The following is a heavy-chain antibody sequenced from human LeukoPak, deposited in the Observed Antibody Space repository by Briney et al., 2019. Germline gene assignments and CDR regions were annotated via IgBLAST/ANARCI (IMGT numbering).Heavy chain of an antibody. CDR1: GGSISSGGYY. Sequence: KASETLSLTCTLSGGSISSGGYYWSWIRRHPGKGLGWFGYIYYSGSTYYNPSLKSRVTITVDTSKNQFSLKLSSVTAADAAVYYCARTEYSNYAYYYYYMDVWGKGTPVTVSS. J-gene: IGHJ6*03. CDR2: IYYSGST. V-gene: IGHV4-31*03. CDR3: ARTEYSNYAYYYYYMDV. D-gene: IGHD4-11*01.